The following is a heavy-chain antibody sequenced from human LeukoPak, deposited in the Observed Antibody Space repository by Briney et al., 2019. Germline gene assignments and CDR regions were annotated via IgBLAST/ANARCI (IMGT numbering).Heavy chain of an antibody. CDR2: ISRNTGSV. Sequence: ARSLRLSSAASGFTFDDYAMHWVRRAPGKGLEWVSDISRNTGSVAYADSVKGPFTISTDNTKDSLYLHMQSLRAEDAALYYWAKDVGGAVAGNSFDYGGQGNLITVSA. J-gene: IGHJ4*02. CDR3: AKDVGGAVAGNSFDY. V-gene: IGHV3-9*01. CDR1: GFTFDDYA. D-gene: IGHD6-19*01.